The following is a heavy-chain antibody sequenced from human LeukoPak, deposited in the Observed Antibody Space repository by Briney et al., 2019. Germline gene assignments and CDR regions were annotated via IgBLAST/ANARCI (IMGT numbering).Heavy chain of an antibody. J-gene: IGHJ4*02. CDR2: ISWSSGSI. Sequence: PGGSLRLSCAASGFTFDDYAMHWVRQAPGKGLEWVSGISWSSGSIGYADSVKGRFTISRDNAKNSLYLQMNSLRAEDMALYYCAKAYYDFWSGLDYWGQGTLVAVSS. CDR1: GFTFDDYA. CDR3: AKAYYDFWSGLDY. D-gene: IGHD3-3*01. V-gene: IGHV3-9*03.